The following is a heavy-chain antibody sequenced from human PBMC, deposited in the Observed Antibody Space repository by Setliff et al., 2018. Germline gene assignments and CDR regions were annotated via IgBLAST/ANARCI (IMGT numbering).Heavy chain of an antibody. J-gene: IGHJ2*01. V-gene: IGHV4-61*09. CDR1: GGSISSGSDY. CDR3: ARTSSGRYFDL. Sequence: SETLSLTCSVSGGSISSGSDYWTWIRQPAGKGLEYIGHIYTSGSTSYNPSLKSRVTILLDTSKNQFSLTLTSVTAADTAVYYCARTSSGRYFDLWGRGTLVTVS. CDR2: IYTSGST.